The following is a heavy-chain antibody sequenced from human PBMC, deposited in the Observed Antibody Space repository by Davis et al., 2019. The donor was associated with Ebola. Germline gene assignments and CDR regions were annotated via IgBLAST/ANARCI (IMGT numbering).Heavy chain of an antibody. Sequence: MPSETLSLTCTVSGGSVSSGSYYWSWIRQPPGKGLEWIGYIYYSGSTNYNPSLKSRVTISVDTSKNQFSLKLSSVTAADTAVYYCARGPIFGVVVYYYYGMDVWGQGTTVTVSS. D-gene: IGHD3-3*01. J-gene: IGHJ6*02. CDR2: IYYSGST. CDR1: GGSVSSGSYY. CDR3: ARGPIFGVVVYYYYGMDV. V-gene: IGHV4-61*01.